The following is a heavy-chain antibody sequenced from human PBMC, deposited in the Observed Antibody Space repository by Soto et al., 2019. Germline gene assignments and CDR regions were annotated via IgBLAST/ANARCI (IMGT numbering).Heavy chain of an antibody. CDR1: GGTFSSYS. J-gene: IGHJ4*02. Sequence: QGQLVQSGAEVKKPGSSVKVSCKASGGTFSSYSINWVRQAPGQGLEWVGGIIPIFGSPNYAQKFQGRVTINADRSTSTAYMEMSRLSSEDTAVYYCAREMGRGSRYFDSWGQGTLVAVSS. V-gene: IGHV1-69*14. D-gene: IGHD1-26*01. CDR2: IIPIFGSP. CDR3: AREMGRGSRYFDS.